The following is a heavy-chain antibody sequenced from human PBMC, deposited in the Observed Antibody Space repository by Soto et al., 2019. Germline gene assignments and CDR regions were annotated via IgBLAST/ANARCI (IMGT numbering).Heavy chain of an antibody. J-gene: IGHJ4*02. CDR3: ARQEVVVVPAAIPD. D-gene: IGHD2-2*01. CDR1: GGSISSYY. Sequence: SETLSLTCTVSGGSISSYYWSWIRQPPGKGLEWIGYIYYSGSTNYNPSLKSRVTISVDTSKNQFSLKLSSVTAADTAVYYCARQEVVVVPAAIPDWGQGTLVTVS. V-gene: IGHV4-59*08. CDR2: IYYSGST.